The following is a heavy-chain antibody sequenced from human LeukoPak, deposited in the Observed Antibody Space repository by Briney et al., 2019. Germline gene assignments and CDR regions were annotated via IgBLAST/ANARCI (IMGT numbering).Heavy chain of an antibody. V-gene: IGHV3-30-3*01. D-gene: IGHD3-10*01. J-gene: IGHJ4*02. CDR2: ISYDGSNK. CDR1: GFTFSSYA. Sequence: GGSLRLSCAASGFTFSSYAMHWVRQAPGKGLEWVAVISYDGSNKYYADSVKGRFTISRDNSKNTLYLQMNSLRAEDTAVYYCARAPMMVRRYYFDYWGQGTLVTVSS. CDR3: ARAPMMVRRYYFDY.